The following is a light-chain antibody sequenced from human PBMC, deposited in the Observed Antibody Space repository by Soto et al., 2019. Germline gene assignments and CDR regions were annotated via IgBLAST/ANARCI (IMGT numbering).Light chain of an antibody. J-gene: IGLJ1*01. CDR3: ISYTSSDTYV. CDR1: SADVGGYKY. Sequence: QSALTQPASVSGSPGHSITISCTGTSADVGGYKYVSWLQQHPGKVPKLLIYDVTSRPSGVSNRFSGSKSGNTASLIISGLQAEDEADYYCISYTSSDTYVFGTGTKVTVL. V-gene: IGLV2-14*01. CDR2: DVT.